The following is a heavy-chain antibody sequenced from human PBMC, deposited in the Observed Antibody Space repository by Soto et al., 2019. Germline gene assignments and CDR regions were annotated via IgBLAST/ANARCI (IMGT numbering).Heavy chain of an antibody. CDR3: ASEDCGGDCYSAARYGMDV. CDR2: INAGNGNT. CDR1: GYTFTSYA. V-gene: IGHV1-3*01. D-gene: IGHD2-21*02. J-gene: IGHJ6*02. Sequence: QVQLVQSGAEVKKPGASVKVSCKASGYTFTSYAMHWVRQAPGQRLEWMGWINAGNGNTKYSQKFQGRVTITRDTAASTAYRELSSLRSEDTAVYYCASEDCGGDCYSAARYGMDVWGQGTTVTVSS.